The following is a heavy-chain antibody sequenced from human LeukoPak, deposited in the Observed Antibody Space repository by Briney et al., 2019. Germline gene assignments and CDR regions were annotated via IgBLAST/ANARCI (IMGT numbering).Heavy chain of an antibody. CDR2: VSGGVDYT. CDR3: EKDLQAGYYHDRFYDRRP. D-gene: IGHD3-22*01. Sequence: GGSLRLSPAPSGFTLSTYAVSMVPQTPGKGLEWVSAVSGGVDYTYYADSVRGRFTISRDNSKNTVFLQMHSLRAADTALYYCEKDLQAGYYHDRFYDRRPWGQGTLVTVSS. J-gene: IGHJ5*02. V-gene: IGHV3-23*01. CDR1: GFTLSTYA.